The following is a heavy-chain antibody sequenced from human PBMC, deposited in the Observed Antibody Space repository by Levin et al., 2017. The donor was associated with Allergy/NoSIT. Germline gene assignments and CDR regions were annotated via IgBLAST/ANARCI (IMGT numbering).Heavy chain of an antibody. CDR3: ARGSVATIRGDNWFDP. J-gene: IGHJ5*02. D-gene: IGHD5-12*01. V-gene: IGHV1-2*02. CDR1: GHTFSDYY. CDR2: TNLNSGGT. Sequence: GASVKVSCKASGHTFSDYYMQWLRQAPGQGLEWVGWTNLNSGGTKSAQKFQGRVTLTRDTSISTAYMELSSLRSDDTAVYYCARGSVATIRGDNWFDPWGQGTLVTVSS.